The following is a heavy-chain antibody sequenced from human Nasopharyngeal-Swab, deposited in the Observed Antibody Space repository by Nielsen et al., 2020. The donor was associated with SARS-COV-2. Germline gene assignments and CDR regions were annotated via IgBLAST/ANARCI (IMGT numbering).Heavy chain of an antibody. CDR3: ARDKSTIFGVVIIDYYYYMDV. V-gene: IGHV3-48*01. CDR1: GFTFSSYS. CDR2: ISSSSSTI. D-gene: IGHD3-3*01. J-gene: IGHJ6*03. Sequence: GGSLRLSCAASGFTFSSYSMNWVRQAPGKGLEWVSYISSSSSTIYYADSVKGRFTISRDNAKNSLYLRMNSLRAEDTAVYYCARDKSTIFGVVIIDYYYYMDVWGKGTTVTVSS.